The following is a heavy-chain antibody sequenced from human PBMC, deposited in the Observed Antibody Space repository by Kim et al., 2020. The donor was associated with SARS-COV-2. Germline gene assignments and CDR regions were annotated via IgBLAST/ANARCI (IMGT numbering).Heavy chain of an antibody. CDR2: ISGSGGST. CDR3: AKVSVVGGNYYYYGMDV. V-gene: IGHV3-23*01. J-gene: IGHJ6*02. D-gene: IGHD2-15*01. CDR1: GFTFSSYA. Sequence: GGSLRLSCAASGFTFSSYAMSWVRQAPGKGLEWVSAISGSGGSTYYADSVKGRFTISRDNSKNTLYLQMNSLRAEDTAVYYCAKVSVVGGNYYYYGMDVWGQGTTVTVSS.